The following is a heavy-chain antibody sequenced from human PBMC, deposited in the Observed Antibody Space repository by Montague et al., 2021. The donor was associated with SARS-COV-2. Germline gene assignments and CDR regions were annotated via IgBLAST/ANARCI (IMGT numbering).Heavy chain of an antibody. CDR1: GDSVSSTDAA. D-gene: IGHD6-19*01. J-gene: IGHJ4*02. V-gene: IGHV6-1*01. CDR2: TYYRSEWHT. Sequence: CAISGDSVSSTDAAWNWIRQSPSRGLERLRRTYYRSEWHTDYAVSVEVRLDIDADTSKNQFSPQLHSVTPEDSAVYYCASGWTLFDWGQGTLVTVSS. CDR3: ASGWTLFD.